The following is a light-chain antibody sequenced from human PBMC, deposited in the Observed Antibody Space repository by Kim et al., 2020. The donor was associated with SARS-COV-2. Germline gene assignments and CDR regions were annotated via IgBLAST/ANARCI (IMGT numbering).Light chain of an antibody. CDR3: SSYRSSTLGNWI. J-gene: IGLJ3*02. CDR1: SSDVGGYNY. Sequence: QSALTQPASVSGSPGQSITISCTGTSSDVGGYNYVSWYQQHPGQAPKLIIYDVSERPSGVSNRFSGSKSGNTASLTISWLQDEDEGDYYCSSYRSSTLGNWIFGGGTQLTVL. CDR2: DVS. V-gene: IGLV2-14*03.